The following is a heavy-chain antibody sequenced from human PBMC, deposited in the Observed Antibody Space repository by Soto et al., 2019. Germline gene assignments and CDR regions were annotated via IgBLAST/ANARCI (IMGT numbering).Heavy chain of an antibody. Sequence: PGGSLRLSCAASGFTFSSYAMHWVRQAPGKGLEWVAVISYDGSNKFYADSVKGRFTISRDNSKNTLYLQMNSLRAEDTAVYNCARDDYYDTSGYLALFDYWGQGTLVTVSS. CDR2: ISYDGSNK. CDR1: GFTFSSYA. D-gene: IGHD3-22*01. CDR3: ARDDYYDTSGYLALFDY. J-gene: IGHJ4*02. V-gene: IGHV3-30-3*01.